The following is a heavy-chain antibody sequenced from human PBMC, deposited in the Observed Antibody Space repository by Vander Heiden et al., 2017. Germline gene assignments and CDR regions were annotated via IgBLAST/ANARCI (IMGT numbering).Heavy chain of an antibody. CDR2: INHMGTN. CDR1: GGSILNSY. CDR3: TRDRRDGYNYVEY. D-gene: IGHD5-12*01. Sequence: QVQLQESGPGLVKPSETLSLTCPVSGGSILNSYLSWIRQPPGKGLEWIEYINHMGTNESNPSLKSRVTISVDTPKNQFSLKLSSVTVADTAVYYCTRDRRDGYNYVEYWGQGTLVTVSS. V-gene: IGHV4-59*01. J-gene: IGHJ4*02.